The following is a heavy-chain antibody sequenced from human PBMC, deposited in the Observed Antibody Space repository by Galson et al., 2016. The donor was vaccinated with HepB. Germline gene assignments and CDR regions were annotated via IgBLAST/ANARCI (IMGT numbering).Heavy chain of an antibody. J-gene: IGHJ4*02. D-gene: IGHD2-15*01. V-gene: IGHV1-3*01. CDR1: GNTFTASA. CDR2: ITVVNGNT. CDR3: ARIGGGSSGFDY. Sequence: SCKASGNTFTASAIHWVRQAPGQRLEWMGWITVVNGNTKYSQKFQDRVTFTSDTSASTAYMDLGGLTSEDTAVYYCARIGGGSSGFDYWGQGSLVTVSS.